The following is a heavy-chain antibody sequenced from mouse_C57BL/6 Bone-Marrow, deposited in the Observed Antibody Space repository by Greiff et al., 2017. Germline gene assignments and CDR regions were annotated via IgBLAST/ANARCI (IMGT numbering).Heavy chain of an antibody. V-gene: IGHV14-4*01. J-gene: IGHJ2*01. CDR2: IDPENGDT. Sequence: DVKLQESGAELVRPGASVKLSCTASGFNIKDDYMHWVKQRPEQGLEWIGWIDPENGDTEYASKFQGKATITADTSSNTAYLQLSSLTSEDTAVYYCTTRYYGNYGYWGQGTTLTVSS. D-gene: IGHD2-1*01. CDR3: TTRYYGNYGY. CDR1: GFNIKDDY.